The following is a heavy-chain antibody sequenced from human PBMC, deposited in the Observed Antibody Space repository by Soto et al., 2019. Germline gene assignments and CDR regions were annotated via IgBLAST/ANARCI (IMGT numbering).Heavy chain of an antibody. Sequence: QVQLVESGGGVVQPGRSLELSCAASGFTFSSYDIHWVRQAPGKGLDWVAVISSDVNYKYYADSVKGRFTISRDNSRDTLYLQMNSLRAEATAVYYCARQQKRGVGLFDFWGQGTLVTVSS. J-gene: IGHJ4*02. CDR1: GFTFSSYD. CDR2: ISSDVNYK. D-gene: IGHD6-13*01. CDR3: ARQQKRGVGLFDF. V-gene: IGHV3-30-3*01.